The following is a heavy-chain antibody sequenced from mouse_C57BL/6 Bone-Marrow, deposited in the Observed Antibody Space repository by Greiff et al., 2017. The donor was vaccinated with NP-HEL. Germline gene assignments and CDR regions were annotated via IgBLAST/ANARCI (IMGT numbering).Heavy chain of an antibody. CDR2: IDPANGNT. J-gene: IGHJ1*03. Sequence: VQLQQSVAELVRPGASVKLSCTASGFNIKNTYMHWVKQRPEQGLEWIGRIDPANGNTKYAPKFQGKATITAATSSNTAYLQLSSLTSEDTAVYYCASYYGNFCWYFDVWGKGTTVTVSS. D-gene: IGHD2-10*01. CDR1: GFNIKNTY. CDR3: ASYYGNFCWYFDV. V-gene: IGHV14-3*01.